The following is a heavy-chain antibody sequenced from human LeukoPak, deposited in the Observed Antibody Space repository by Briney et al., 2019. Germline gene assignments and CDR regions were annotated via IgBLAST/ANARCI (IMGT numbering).Heavy chain of an antibody. CDR2: IYPSGST. D-gene: IGHD2-2*01. J-gene: IGHJ5*02. CDR1: GGSISSYY. CDR3: ARIRYCSSTSCYAGVHWFDP. Sequence: SETLSLTCTVSGGSISSYYWSWIRQPAGKGLEWIGRIYPSGSTNYNPSLKSRVTMSVDTSKNQFSLKLSSVTAADTAVYYCARIRYCSSTSCYAGVHWFDPWGQGTLVTVSS. V-gene: IGHV4-4*07.